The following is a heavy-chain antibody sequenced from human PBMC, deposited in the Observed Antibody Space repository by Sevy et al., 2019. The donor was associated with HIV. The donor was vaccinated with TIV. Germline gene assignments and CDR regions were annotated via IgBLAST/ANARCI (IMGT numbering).Heavy chain of an antibody. CDR2: ISGTSGTI. D-gene: IGHD3-16*01. V-gene: IGHV3-48*02. Sequence: GGSLRLSCAASGFSFSQYSMNWVRQAPGKGLEWLSYISGTSGTIYYAASVKGRFTISRDNAKNSVYLQMNSLRDEDTAVYYCARVVLYDEANYCDYWGQGALVTVSS. CDR1: GFSFSQYS. CDR3: ARVVLYDEANYCDY. J-gene: IGHJ4*02.